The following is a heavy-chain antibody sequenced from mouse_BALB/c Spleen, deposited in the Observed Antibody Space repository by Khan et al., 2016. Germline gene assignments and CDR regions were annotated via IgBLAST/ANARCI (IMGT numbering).Heavy chain of an antibody. CDR3: ASSDYGDKCAMDY. D-gene: IGHD1-1*01. J-gene: IGHJ4*01. Sequence: EVQLQESGPGLVKPSQSLSLTCTVTGYSITSDYAWNWIRQFPGNRLEWTGYISYSGSTSYNPSLKSRISITRDTSKNQFFLQLNSVTSEDTATYYCASSDYGDKCAMDYWGQGTSVTVSS. CDR1: GYSITSDYA. V-gene: IGHV3-2*02. CDR2: ISYSGST.